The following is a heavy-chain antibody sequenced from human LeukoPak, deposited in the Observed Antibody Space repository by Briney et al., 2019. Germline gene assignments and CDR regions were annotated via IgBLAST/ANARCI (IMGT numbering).Heavy chain of an antibody. CDR1: GFTFSDYY. CDR3: ARSSVTIIRGSNHFNWFDP. D-gene: IGHD3-10*01. J-gene: IGHJ5*02. CDR2: ISSRGSTI. Sequence: PGRSLRLSCAASGFTFSDYYMNWIRQAPGKGLEWVSYISSRGSTIYYTDSVKGRFTISRDNSKNTLYLQMNSLRAEDTAVYYCARSSVTIIRGSNHFNWFDPWGQGTLVTVSS. V-gene: IGHV3-11*04.